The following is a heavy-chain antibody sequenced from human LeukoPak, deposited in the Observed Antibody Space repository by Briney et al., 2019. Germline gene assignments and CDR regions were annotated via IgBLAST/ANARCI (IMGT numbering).Heavy chain of an antibody. V-gene: IGHV4-61*02. CDR3: ARGRYVTTRGGAAAGFLDY. CDR1: ADSISSPNYY. D-gene: IGHD6-13*01. Sequence: SETLSLTCTVSADSISSPNYYWSWIRQPAGKELEWIGRIYTTGSTKYNPSLKSRVTISVDTSKNQFSLRLSSVTAADTAVYYCARGRYVTTRGGAAAGFLDYWGQGTLVTVST. J-gene: IGHJ4*02. CDR2: IYTTGST.